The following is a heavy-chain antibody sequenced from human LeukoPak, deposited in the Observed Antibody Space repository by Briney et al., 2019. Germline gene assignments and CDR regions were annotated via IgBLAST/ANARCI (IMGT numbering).Heavy chain of an antibody. Sequence: ASVKVSCKASGYTFTGYYMHWVRQAPGQGPEWMGCINPNSGGTNYAQKFQGRVTMTRDTSISTAYMELSRLRSDDTAVYYCARDRARMVRGPLYFDYWGQGTLVTVSS. CDR1: GYTFTGYY. CDR3: ARDRARMVRGPLYFDY. D-gene: IGHD3-10*01. V-gene: IGHV1-2*02. J-gene: IGHJ4*02. CDR2: INPNSGGT.